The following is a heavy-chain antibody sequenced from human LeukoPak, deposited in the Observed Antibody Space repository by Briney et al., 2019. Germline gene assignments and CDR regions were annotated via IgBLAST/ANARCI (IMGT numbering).Heavy chain of an antibody. CDR1: GVTFSGYA. Sequence: WGSLRLSCAASGVTFSGYAMSWVRQPPGKGLEWVSAISGSGGSTYYAASVKGRFTISRDNSKNTLYLQMNSLRAEDTAVYYCAKDGTRYCSGGSCYSTPYWGQGTLVTVSS. CDR2: ISGSGGST. V-gene: IGHV3-23*01. CDR3: AKDGTRYCSGGSCYSTPY. D-gene: IGHD2-15*01. J-gene: IGHJ1*01.